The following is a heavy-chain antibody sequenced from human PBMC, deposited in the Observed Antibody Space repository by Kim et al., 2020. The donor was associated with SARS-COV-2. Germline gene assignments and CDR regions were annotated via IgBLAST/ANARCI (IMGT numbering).Heavy chain of an antibody. Sequence: SETLSLTCAVYGGSFSGYYWSWIRQPPGKGLEWIGEINHSGSTNYNPSLKSRVTISVDTSKNQFSLKLSSVTAADTDVYYCARVRGVTVLLGYYYYGMDVWGQGTTVTVSS. V-gene: IGHV4-34*01. J-gene: IGHJ6*02. CDR1: GGSFSGYY. CDR2: INHSGST. D-gene: IGHD3-10*01. CDR3: ARVRGVTVLLGYYYYGMDV.